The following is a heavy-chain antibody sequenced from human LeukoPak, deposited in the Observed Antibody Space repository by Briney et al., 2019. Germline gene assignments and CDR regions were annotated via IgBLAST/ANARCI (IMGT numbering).Heavy chain of an antibody. V-gene: IGHV3-48*03. CDR1: GFSFSTYE. Sequence: GGSLRLSCAASGFSFSTYEMNWVRQAPGRGLEWVSYISASGGGETIYYADSLKGRFTISRDNAKNSLYLQMNSLRADDTAVYYCARDSWNAFDIWGQGTMVIVSS. J-gene: IGHJ3*02. CDR3: ARDSWNAFDI. CDR2: ISASGGGETI.